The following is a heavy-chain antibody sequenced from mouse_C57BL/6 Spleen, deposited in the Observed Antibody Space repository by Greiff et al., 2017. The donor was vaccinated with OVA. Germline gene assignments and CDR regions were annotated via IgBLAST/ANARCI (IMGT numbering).Heavy chain of an antibody. CDR2: INPGSGGT. J-gene: IGHJ3*01. D-gene: IGHD2-4*01. CDR3: ARSEDDYDEDWFAY. Sequence: QVQLQQSGAGLVRPGTSVKVSCKASGYAFTNYLIEWVKQRPGQGLEWIGLINPGSGGTNYTETFKGKATLTADKSSSTAYMQLSSLTSEDSAVYFGARSEDDYDEDWFAYWGQGTLVTVSA. V-gene: IGHV1-54*01. CDR1: GYAFTNYL.